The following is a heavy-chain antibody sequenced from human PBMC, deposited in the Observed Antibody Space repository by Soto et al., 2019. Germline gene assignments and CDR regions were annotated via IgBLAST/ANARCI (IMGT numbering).Heavy chain of an antibody. CDR2: IFYTGTA. J-gene: IGHJ5*02. CDR1: GGSINTGGSS. D-gene: IGHD2-15*01. Sequence: VQLQESGPGLVKPSQTLSLTCTVLGGSINTGGSSWGGIGHLPGEGWEWIGHIFYTGTAYYNPSLRSRVTVSIDTSANQFSLHMYSVTAADTAMYYCARRLDDTPETFFNWFDPWGQGILVTVSS. V-gene: IGHV4-31*03. CDR3: ARRLDDTPETFFNWFDP.